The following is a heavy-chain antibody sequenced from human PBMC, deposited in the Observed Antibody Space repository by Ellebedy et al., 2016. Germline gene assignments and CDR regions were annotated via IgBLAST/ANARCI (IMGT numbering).Heavy chain of an antibody. D-gene: IGHD5-18*01. CDR3: ARGTRIQQDY. Sequence: SETLSLTCTVSGGSISSYYWSWIRQPPGKGLEWIGYIYYSGSTNYNPSLKSRVTISVDTSKNQFSLKLSSVTAADTAVYYCARGTRIQQDYWGQGTLVTVSS. J-gene: IGHJ4*02. CDR2: IYYSGST. CDR1: GGSISSYY. V-gene: IGHV4-59*01.